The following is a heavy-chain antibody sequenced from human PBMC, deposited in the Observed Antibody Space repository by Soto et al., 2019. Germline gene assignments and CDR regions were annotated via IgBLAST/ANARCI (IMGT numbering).Heavy chain of an antibody. CDR3: VRDVESPGISGSWGAFDI. J-gene: IGHJ3*02. V-gene: IGHV4-4*07. D-gene: IGHD1-20*01. Sequence: QVQLQESGPGLVKPSETLSLICTVSGGSIRNYFWTWIRQPAGKGLEWIGRIYSSGNTVYNASLKSRVTMSIDMSKNQFSLKLSSMTAAATAVYYCVRDVESPGISGSWGAFDIWGQGTVVTVSS. CDR2: IYSSGNT. CDR1: GGSIRNYF.